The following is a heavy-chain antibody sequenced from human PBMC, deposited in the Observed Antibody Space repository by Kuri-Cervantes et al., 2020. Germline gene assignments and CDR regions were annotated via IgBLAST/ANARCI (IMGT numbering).Heavy chain of an antibody. V-gene: IGHV1-58*01. Sequence: SVKVSCKASGFTFTSSAVQWVRQARGQRLEWIGWIVVGSGNTNYAQKFQERVTITRDTSASTAYMELSSLRSEDTAVYYCARDPEVYYLDVWGKGTTVTVSS. J-gene: IGHJ6*03. D-gene: IGHD1-14*01. CDR2: IVVGSGNT. CDR1: GFTFTSSA. CDR3: ARDPEVYYLDV.